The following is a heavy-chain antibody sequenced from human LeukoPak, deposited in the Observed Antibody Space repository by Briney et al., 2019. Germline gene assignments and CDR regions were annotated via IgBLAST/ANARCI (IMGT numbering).Heavy chain of an antibody. CDR1: GGSISSGSYY. V-gene: IGHV4-61*02. Sequence: PSETLSLTCTVSGGSISSGSYYWSWIRQPAGKGLEWIGRIYTSGSTNYNPSLKSRVTISVDTSKNQFSLKLTSVTAADTAVYYCASAWAGRDGYNRSDYWGQGTLITVSS. D-gene: IGHD5-24*01. J-gene: IGHJ4*02. CDR2: IYTSGST. CDR3: ASAWAGRDGYNRSDY.